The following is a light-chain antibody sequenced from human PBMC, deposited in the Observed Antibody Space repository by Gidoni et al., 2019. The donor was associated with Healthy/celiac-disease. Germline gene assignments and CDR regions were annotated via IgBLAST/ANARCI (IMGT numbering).Light chain of an antibody. V-gene: IGKV3D-7*01. CDR3: QQDYNLPPT. J-gene: IGKJ1*01. Sequence: EIVMTQSTATLSLSPGERATLSCRASQSVSSSYLSWYQQKPGQAPRLLIYGASTRATGIPARFSGSGSGTDFTLTISSLQPEDFAVYYCQQDYNLPPTFXQXTKVEIK. CDR2: GAS. CDR1: QSVSSSY.